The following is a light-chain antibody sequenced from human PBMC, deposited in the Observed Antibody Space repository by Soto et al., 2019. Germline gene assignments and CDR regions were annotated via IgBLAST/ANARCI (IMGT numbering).Light chain of an antibody. CDR2: DVS. V-gene: IGKV3D-11*03. CDR1: QGVTTN. CDR3: QQFSSYPLT. J-gene: IGKJ4*01. Sequence: TLSPGTLSVSPGERATLSCRAAQGVTTNFAWYQQKSGQSPRLLIYDVSNRATGVPARFSGSGSETDFTLTISRLEPEDFAVYYCQQFSSYPLTFGGGTKVDIK.